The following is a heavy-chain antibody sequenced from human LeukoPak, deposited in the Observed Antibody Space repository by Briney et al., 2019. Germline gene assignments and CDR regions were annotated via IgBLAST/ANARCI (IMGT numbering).Heavy chain of an antibody. V-gene: IGHV4-39*07. CDR2: IFYDVSP. Sequence: SETLSLTCTVSGGSISSSPYYWGWIRQSPGKGLEWIATIFYDVSPYYNPSLRSRVTISVDTSKNQFSLKLSSVTAADTAVYYCARSRPFTVTTTPYYYYYYMDVWGKGTTVTVSS. J-gene: IGHJ6*03. CDR3: ARSRPFTVTTTPYYYYYYMDV. D-gene: IGHD4-17*01. CDR1: GGSISSSPYY.